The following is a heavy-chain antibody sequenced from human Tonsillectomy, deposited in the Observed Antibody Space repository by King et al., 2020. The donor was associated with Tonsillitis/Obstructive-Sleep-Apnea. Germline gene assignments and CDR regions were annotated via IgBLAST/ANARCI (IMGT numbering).Heavy chain of an antibody. J-gene: IGHJ4*02. Sequence: VQLVESGGGLVQPGGSLRLSCAASGFTFSRDWMTWVRRAPGKGLEWVANINQDGSEKYYVDSVKGRFTISRDNAKDSLYLQMNSLRAEDTAVYYCASRTGIPAAVFYFDYWGQGTLVTVSS. CDR2: INQDGSEK. V-gene: IGHV3-7*02. CDR1: GFTFSRDW. CDR3: ASRTGIPAAVFYFDY. D-gene: IGHD2-2*01.